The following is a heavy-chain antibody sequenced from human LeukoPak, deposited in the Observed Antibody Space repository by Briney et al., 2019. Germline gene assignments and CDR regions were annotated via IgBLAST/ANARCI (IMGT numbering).Heavy chain of an antibody. J-gene: IGHJ4*02. CDR3: ARNQHWSRDI. CDR2: ISSGSSYI. D-gene: IGHD2-8*02. V-gene: IGHV3-21*01. CDR1: GFTFSSYS. Sequence: GGSLRLSCAASGFTFSSYSMNWVRQAPGKGLEWVSSISSGSSYIYYADSVKGRFTISRENAKNSLSLQMNSLRVDDTAVYYCARNQHWSRDIWGQGILVTVSS.